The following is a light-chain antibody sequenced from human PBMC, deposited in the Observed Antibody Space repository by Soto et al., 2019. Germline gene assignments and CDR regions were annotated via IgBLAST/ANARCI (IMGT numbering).Light chain of an antibody. V-gene: IGKV3-20*01. CDR2: GAS. Sequence: EIVLTQSPGTLSLSPGERATLSCGASQSVSSSYLAWYQQKPGQAPRLLIYGASIRATGIPDRFSGSGSGTDFTLTISRLEPEDFAVYYCQQYGSSPPITFGQGTRLEIQ. CDR1: QSVSSSY. CDR3: QQYGSSPPIT. J-gene: IGKJ5*01.